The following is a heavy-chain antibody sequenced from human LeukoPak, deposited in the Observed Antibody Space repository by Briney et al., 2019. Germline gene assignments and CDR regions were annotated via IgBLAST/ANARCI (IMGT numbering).Heavy chain of an antibody. CDR1: GFTFSSYG. D-gene: IGHD2-2*01. Sequence: GGSLRLSCAASGFTFSSYGMHWVRQAPGKGLEWVAVIWYDGSNKYYADSVKGRFTISRDNSKNTLYLQMNSLRAEDTVVYYCARWEYQLLSGFDYWGQGTLVTVSS. CDR2: IWYDGSNK. V-gene: IGHV3-33*01. CDR3: ARWEYQLLSGFDY. J-gene: IGHJ4*02.